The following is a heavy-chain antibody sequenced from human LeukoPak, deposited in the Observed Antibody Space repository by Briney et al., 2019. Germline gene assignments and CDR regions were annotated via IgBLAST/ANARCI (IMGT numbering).Heavy chain of an antibody. V-gene: IGHV5-51*01. CDR2: IYPGDSDT. D-gene: IGHD3-22*01. J-gene: IGHJ3*02. CDR3: ARGAYYYDSSGSDALDI. Sequence: GESLKISCKGSGYSFTSYWISWVRQMPGKGLEWMGIIYPGDSDTRYSPSFQGQVTISADKSISTAYLQWSSLKASDTAMYYCARGAYYYDSSGSDALDIWGQGTMVTVSS. CDR1: GYSFTSYW.